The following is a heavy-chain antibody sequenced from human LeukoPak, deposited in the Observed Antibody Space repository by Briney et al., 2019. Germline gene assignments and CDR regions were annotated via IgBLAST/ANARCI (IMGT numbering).Heavy chain of an antibody. D-gene: IGHD1-7*01. CDR1: GGSISSSSYY. Sequence: PSETLSLTCTVSGGSISSSSYYWGWIRQPPGKGLEWIGSIYYSGSTYYNPSLKSRVTISVDTSKNQFSLKLSSVTAADTAVYYCASSLELREFDYWGQGTLVTVSS. CDR3: ASSLELREFDY. V-gene: IGHV4-39*01. J-gene: IGHJ4*02. CDR2: IYYSGST.